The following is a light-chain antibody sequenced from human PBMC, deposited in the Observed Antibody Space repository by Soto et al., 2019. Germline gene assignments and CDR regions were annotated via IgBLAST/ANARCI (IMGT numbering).Light chain of an antibody. CDR2: DAS. Sequence: EIVLTQSPATLSLSPGRGATLSCRASQSVRTNLGWYQQKPGKAPNLLIYDASNRATGVPARFSGSGSGTDFTLTISSLEPEDFAVYYCQQYRSWPSFGQGTRLEI. J-gene: IGKJ5*01. V-gene: IGKV3-11*01. CDR1: QSVRTN. CDR3: QQYRSWPS.